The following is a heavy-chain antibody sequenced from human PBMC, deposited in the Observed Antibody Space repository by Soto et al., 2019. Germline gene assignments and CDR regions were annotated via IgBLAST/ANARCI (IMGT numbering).Heavy chain of an antibody. J-gene: IGHJ4*02. CDR3: ARGFWSGYSYYFDY. Sequence: GASVKVSCKASGYTFTSYDINWVRQATGQGLEWMGWMNPNSGNTGYPQKLQGRVTMTTDTSTSTAYMELRSLRSDDTAVYYCARGFWSGYSYYFDYWGQGTLVTVSS. CDR2: MNPNSGNT. D-gene: IGHD3-3*01. CDR1: GYTFTSYD. V-gene: IGHV1-8*01.